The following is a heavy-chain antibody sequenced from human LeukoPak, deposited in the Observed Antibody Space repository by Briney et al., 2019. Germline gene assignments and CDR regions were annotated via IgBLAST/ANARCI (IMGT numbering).Heavy chain of an antibody. Sequence: SETLSLTCTVSGGSISSSSYYWGWIRQPPGKGLEWIGSIYYSGSTYYNPSLKSRVTISVDTSKNQFSLKLSSVTAADTAVYYCARGSQTVLRKYYMDVWGKGTTVTVSS. J-gene: IGHJ6*03. CDR1: GGSISSSSYY. V-gene: IGHV4-39*01. D-gene: IGHD3-3*01. CDR3: ARGSQTVLRKYYMDV. CDR2: IYYSGST.